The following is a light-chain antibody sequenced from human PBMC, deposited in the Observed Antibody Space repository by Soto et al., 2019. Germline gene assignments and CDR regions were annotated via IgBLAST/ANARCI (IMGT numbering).Light chain of an antibody. J-gene: IGLJ2*01. V-gene: IGLV2-23*01. CDR3: CSYAGSGTSVV. CDR1: SSDVGSYNL. Sequence: QSALTQPASVSGSPGQSITISCTGTSSDVGSYNLVSWYQQHPGKAPKLMIYEGTKRPSGVSNRFSGSKSGNTASLTISGLQAEDEADYCCCSYAGSGTSVVFGGGTKLTVL. CDR2: EGT.